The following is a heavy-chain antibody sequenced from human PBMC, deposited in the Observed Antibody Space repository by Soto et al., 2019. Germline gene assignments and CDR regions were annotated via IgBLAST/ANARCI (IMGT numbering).Heavy chain of an antibody. V-gene: IGHV4-59*01. CDR2: IYYSGST. Sequence: QVQLQESGPGLVKPSETLSLTCTVSGGSISSYYWSWIRQPPGKGLEWIGYIYYSGSTNYNPSLRGRVTVSVDTSKNQFSLKLSSVTAADTAVYYCARNAVGGDWFDPWGQGTLVTVSS. D-gene: IGHD3-16*01. CDR1: GGSISSYY. J-gene: IGHJ5*02. CDR3: ARNAVGGDWFDP.